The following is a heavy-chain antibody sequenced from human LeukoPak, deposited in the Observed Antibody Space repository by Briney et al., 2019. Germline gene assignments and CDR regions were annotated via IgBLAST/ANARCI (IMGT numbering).Heavy chain of an antibody. Sequence: GGSLRLSCAASGFTSSSYAMRWVRQAPGKGLEWVSAISGSGASTYYADSVKGRFTISRDNSKNTLYVQMNSLRAEDTAVYYCAKSQFGGVFDGFDIWGQGTMVTVSS. CDR1: GFTSSSYA. CDR3: AKSQFGGVFDGFDI. CDR2: ISGSGAST. J-gene: IGHJ3*02. V-gene: IGHV3-23*01. D-gene: IGHD3-16*01.